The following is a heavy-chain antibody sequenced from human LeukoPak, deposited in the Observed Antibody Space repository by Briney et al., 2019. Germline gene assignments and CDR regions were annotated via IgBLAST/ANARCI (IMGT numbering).Heavy chain of an antibody. CDR2: ISASGGTT. D-gene: IGHD3-10*01. CDR1: GFTFGSYS. CDR3: AKDSSGVRGVTAFDC. V-gene: IGHV3-23*01. J-gene: IGHJ4*02. Sequence: PGGSLRLSCVASGFTFGSYSMSWVRTAPGKGLEWVSAISASGGTTYYADSVKGRFSISRDNSENTLYLQMSSLRVEDTAVYYCAKDSSGVRGVTAFDCWGQGTLVTVSS.